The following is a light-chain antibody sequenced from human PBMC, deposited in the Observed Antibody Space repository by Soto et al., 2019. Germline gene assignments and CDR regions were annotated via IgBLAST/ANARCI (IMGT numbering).Light chain of an antibody. CDR1: QSISKS. V-gene: IGKV1-39*01. J-gene: IGKJ1*01. CDR2: AAS. Sequence: DFQVTQSPSSLSASVGDRFTITCLASQSISKSLNWYQQKPGKAPELLIYAASTLQSGVPSRFSGSGSGTDFTLTISSLQPEDSASYYCQQSYSGLVAFGQGTKVDIK. CDR3: QQSYSGLVA.